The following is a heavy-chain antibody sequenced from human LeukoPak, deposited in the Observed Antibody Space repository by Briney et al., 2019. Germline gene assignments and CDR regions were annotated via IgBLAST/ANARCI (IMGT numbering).Heavy chain of an antibody. Sequence: PGGSLRLSCAASGFTFSSYAMSWVRQAPGKGLEWVSAISGSGGNTYYADSVKGRFTISRDNSKNTLYLQVNSLRAEDTAVYYCAKTGSTISHQYAFDIWGQGTMVTVSS. CDR3: AKTGSTISHQYAFDI. CDR1: GFTFSSYA. CDR2: ISGSGGNT. J-gene: IGHJ3*02. D-gene: IGHD4/OR15-4a*01. V-gene: IGHV3-23*01.